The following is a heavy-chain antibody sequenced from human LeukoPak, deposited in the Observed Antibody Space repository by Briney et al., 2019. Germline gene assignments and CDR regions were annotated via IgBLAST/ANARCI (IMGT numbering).Heavy chain of an antibody. Sequence: ASVKVSCKASGYTFTNYGISWVRQAPGQGLEWMGWISAYNGNTNYAQKLQGRVTMTTDTSTSTAYMELRSLRSDDTAVYYCARQGYSGHSQGAADYWGQGTLVTVSS. J-gene: IGHJ4*02. V-gene: IGHV1-18*01. CDR2: ISAYNGNT. CDR1: GYTFTNYG. CDR3: ARQGYSGHSQGAADY. D-gene: IGHD4-23*01.